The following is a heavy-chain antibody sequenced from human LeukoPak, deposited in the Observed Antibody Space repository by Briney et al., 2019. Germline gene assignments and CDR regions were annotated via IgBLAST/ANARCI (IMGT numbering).Heavy chain of an antibody. CDR3: ARDTVGASYY. D-gene: IGHD1-26*01. CDR1: GFTFSSFW. V-gene: IGHV3-7*01. J-gene: IGHJ4*02. CDR2: INQDGSER. Sequence: PGGSLRLSCAASGFTFSSFWMSCLRQPPGKGLEWVANINQDGSERYYVDSVKGRFTVSRDNAKNSLYLQMNSLRAEDTAVYYCARDTVGASYYWGQGTLVTVSS.